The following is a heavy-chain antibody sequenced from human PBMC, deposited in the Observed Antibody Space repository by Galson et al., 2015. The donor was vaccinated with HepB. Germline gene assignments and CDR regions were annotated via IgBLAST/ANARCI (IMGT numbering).Heavy chain of an antibody. CDR1: GFTFGDYA. V-gene: IGHV3-49*03. CDR3: VREEDSSGTSCHSV. D-gene: IGHD3-22*01. CDR2: IRSKTYGGTT. Sequence: SLRLSCAASGFTFGDYAMSWFRQAPGKGLEWVGSIRSKTYGGTTEHAAAVKGRFTVSRDDSKSIAYLQMSSLRTGDTAVYYCVREEDSSGTSCHSVWGQGPLVTVAS. J-gene: IGHJ4*02.